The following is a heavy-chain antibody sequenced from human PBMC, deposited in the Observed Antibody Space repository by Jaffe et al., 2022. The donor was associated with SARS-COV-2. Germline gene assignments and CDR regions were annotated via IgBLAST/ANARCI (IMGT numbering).Heavy chain of an antibody. CDR1: GFTFSSYS. CDR3: ARDTRSSSPTFGMDV. V-gene: IGHV3-21*01. CDR2: ISSSSSYI. D-gene: IGHD6-6*01. J-gene: IGHJ6*02. Sequence: EVQLVESGGGLVKPGGSLRLSCAASGFTFSSYSMNWVRQAPGKGLEWVSSISSSSSYIYYADSVKGRFTISRDNAKNSLYLQMNSLRAEDTAVYYCARDTRSSSPTFGMDVWGQGTTVTVSS.